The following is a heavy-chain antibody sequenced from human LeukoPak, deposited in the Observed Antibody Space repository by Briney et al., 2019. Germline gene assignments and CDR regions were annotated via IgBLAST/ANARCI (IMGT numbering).Heavy chain of an antibody. D-gene: IGHD3-22*01. V-gene: IGHV3-20*04. CDR1: GFTFSSYG. J-gene: IGHJ4*02. Sequence: GGSLRLSCAASGFTFSSYGMSWVRQAPGKGLEWVSGINWNGGSTGYADSVKGRFTISRDNAKNSLYLQMNSLRAEDTALYYCAREGSGYYLDYWGQGTLVTVSS. CDR2: INWNGGST. CDR3: AREGSGYYLDY.